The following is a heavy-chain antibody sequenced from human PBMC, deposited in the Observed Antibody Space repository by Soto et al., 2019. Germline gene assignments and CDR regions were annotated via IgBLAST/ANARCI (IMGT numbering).Heavy chain of an antibody. D-gene: IGHD3-22*01. J-gene: IGHJ5*02. V-gene: IGHV1-18*01. CDR1: GYTFTSYG. CDR2: ISAYNGNT. CDR3: ARETLDLRDPSFAVLGDYDSRGYPRVGFDP. Sequence: GASVKVSCKASGYTFTSYGISWVRQAPGQGLEWMGWISAYNGNTNYAQKLQGRVTMTTDTSTSTAYMELRSLRSDDTAGYYCARETLDLRDPSFAVLGDYDSRGYPRVGFDPRGQGTLVTVSS.